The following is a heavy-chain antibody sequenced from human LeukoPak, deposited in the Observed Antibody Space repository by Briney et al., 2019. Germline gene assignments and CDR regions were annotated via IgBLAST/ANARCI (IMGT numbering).Heavy chain of an antibody. J-gene: IGHJ3*02. Sequence: SGTLSLTCAVSGGSISSSNWWSWVRQPPGKGLEWIGETYHSGTTNYNPPLTSRVTISLDKSKNQFSLKLTSVTAADTAVYYCARDLGYTYGSRDAFDIWGQGTKVTVSS. D-gene: IGHD5-18*01. CDR3: ARDLGYTYGSRDAFDI. CDR2: TYHSGTT. CDR1: GGSISSSNW. V-gene: IGHV4-4*02.